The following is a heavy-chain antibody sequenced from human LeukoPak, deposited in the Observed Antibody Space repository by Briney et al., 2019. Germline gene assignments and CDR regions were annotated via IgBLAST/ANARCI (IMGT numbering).Heavy chain of an antibody. CDR3: ARDKVYYYDSSGYSYYWYFDL. J-gene: IGHJ2*01. D-gene: IGHD3-22*01. CDR1: GFTFSSYA. V-gene: IGHV3-23*01. CDR2: ISGSGGST. Sequence: PGGSLRLSCAASGFTFSSYAMSWVRQAPGKGLEWVSAISGSGGSTYYADSVKGRFTISRDNSKNTLYLQMNSLRAEDTAVYYCARDKVYYYDSSGYSYYWYFDLWGRGTLVTVSS.